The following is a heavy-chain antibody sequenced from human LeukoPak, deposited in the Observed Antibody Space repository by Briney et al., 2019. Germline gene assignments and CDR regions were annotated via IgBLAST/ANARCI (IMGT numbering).Heavy chain of an antibody. J-gene: IGHJ4*02. CDR3: AKGSHSTGCFPDD. Sequence: PGGSLRLSCAASGFTFSRYAMSWVRQAPGKGLQWVSDITGSGGSTYHADSVKGRFTISRDNSKNTLYLQMSSLRAEDTAVYYCAKGSHSTGCFPDDWGQGTLVTVSS. CDR1: GFTFSRYA. D-gene: IGHD3-22*01. V-gene: IGHV3-23*01. CDR2: ITGSGGST.